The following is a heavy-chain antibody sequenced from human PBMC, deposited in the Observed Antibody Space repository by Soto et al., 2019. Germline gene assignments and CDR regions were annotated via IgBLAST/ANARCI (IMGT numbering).Heavy chain of an antibody. CDR3: AKEMYPRTVLDSSSPWGDY. V-gene: IGHV3-30*18. CDR1: GFTFSDYG. J-gene: IGHJ4*02. D-gene: IGHD6-6*01. CDR2: VSYDGSYK. Sequence: QVQLVESGGGVAQPGRSLRLSCAVSGFTFSDYGMHWVRQAPGKGLEWVAVVSYDGSYKYYADSVKGRFTVSRDLSGNTLFLQMNSLRLEDTPVYFCAKEMYPRTVLDSSSPWGDYWGQGTLVPVSS.